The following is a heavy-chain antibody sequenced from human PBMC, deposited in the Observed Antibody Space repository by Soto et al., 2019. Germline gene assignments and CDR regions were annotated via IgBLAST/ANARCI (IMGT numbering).Heavy chain of an antibody. V-gene: IGHV3-9*01. CDR1: RFTFVDYA. Sequence: EMRMVGSGGGLVQPGRSLTLSCVASRFTFVDYAMHWVRQAPGKGLEWVSGISWKSGKIIYADSVKGRFTISRDNAKNSLYLQMNSLRPEDTALYYCAKMVTWDSSGYYQGGFDCWGQGTLVTVSS. CDR3: AKMVTWDSSGYYQGGFDC. CDR2: ISWKSGKI. D-gene: IGHD3-22*01. J-gene: IGHJ4*02.